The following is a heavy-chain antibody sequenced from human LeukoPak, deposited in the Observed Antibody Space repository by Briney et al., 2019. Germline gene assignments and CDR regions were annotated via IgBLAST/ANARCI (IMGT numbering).Heavy chain of an antibody. J-gene: IGHJ6*03. CDR3: ARAPTPYFTYYMDV. Sequence: GGSLRPSCAASGFSFRGFGMNWVPQAPGKGLEGISYIGSSGSAGGNIYYAVSVKGRFTVSRDNAKDSLFLQMNSLQDADTAVYYCARAPTPYFTYYMDVWGKGTTVTVSS. CDR2: IGSSGSAGGNI. V-gene: IGHV3-48*02. CDR1: GFSFRGFG. D-gene: IGHD2-21*01.